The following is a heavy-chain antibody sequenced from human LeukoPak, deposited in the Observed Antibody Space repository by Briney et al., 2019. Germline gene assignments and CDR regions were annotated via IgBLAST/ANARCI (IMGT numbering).Heavy chain of an antibody. D-gene: IGHD2-15*01. CDR2: IRGRGVPL. J-gene: IGHJ6*02. Sequence: GGSLRLSCAASGLTFSDYYMSWIRQAPGKGLEWVSYIRGRGVPLYYAASVKGRFTISRDNAKNSLYLQMNSLRAEDTAVYYCARSGPPYCSGGSCYEAPYYYYGMDVWGQGTTVTVSS. CDR1: GLTFSDYY. CDR3: ARSGPPYCSGGSCYEAPYYYYGMDV. V-gene: IGHV3-11*01.